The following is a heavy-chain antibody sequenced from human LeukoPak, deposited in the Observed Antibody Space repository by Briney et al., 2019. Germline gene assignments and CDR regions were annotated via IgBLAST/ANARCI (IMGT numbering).Heavy chain of an antibody. CDR2: ISYDGGNK. D-gene: IGHD2-21*01. J-gene: IGHJ6*02. CDR1: GFTFSSYG. V-gene: IGHV3-30*19. Sequence: GGSLRLSCAASGFTFSSYGMHWVRQAPGKGLEWVAVISYDGGNKYYADSVKGRFTISRDNSKNTLYLRMNSLRAEDTAVYYCARSRIVGAGYYYYDMDVWGQGTTVTVSS. CDR3: ARSRIVGAGYYYYDMDV.